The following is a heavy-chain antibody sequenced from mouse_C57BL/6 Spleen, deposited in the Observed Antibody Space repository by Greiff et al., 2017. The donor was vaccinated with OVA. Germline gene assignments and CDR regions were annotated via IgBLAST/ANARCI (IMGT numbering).Heavy chain of an antibody. CDR3: ARFALDSSGYPWFAY. J-gene: IGHJ3*01. D-gene: IGHD3-2*02. Sequence: VQLQQSGAELVKPGASVKISCKASGYAFSSYWMNWVKQRPGKGLEWIGQIYPGDGDTNYNGKFKGKATLTADKSSSTAYMQLSSLTSEDSAVYVCARFALDSSGYPWFAYWGQGTLVTVSA. V-gene: IGHV1-80*01. CDR2: IYPGDGDT. CDR1: GYAFSSYW.